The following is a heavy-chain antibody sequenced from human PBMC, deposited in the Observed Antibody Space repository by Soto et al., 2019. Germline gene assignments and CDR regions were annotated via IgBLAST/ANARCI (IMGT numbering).Heavy chain of an antibody. CDR2: INTKFGDT. J-gene: IGHJ6*02. CDR3: ARNLDYYYGPGSGNGHGF. D-gene: IGHD3-10*01. CDR1: GYTFNAYY. V-gene: IGHV1-2*02. Sequence: QVQLVQSGAEVKEPGDSVRVSCEASGYTFNAYYIHRVRQAPGQGLEWMGWINTKFGDTTYAQDFQGRVSMTRDMSISTVYRELSRLTAGDTAIYYCARNLDYYYGPGSGNGHGFWGQGTTVTGFS.